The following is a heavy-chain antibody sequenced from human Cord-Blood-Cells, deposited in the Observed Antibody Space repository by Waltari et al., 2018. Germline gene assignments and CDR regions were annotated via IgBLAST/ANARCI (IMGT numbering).Heavy chain of an antibody. Sequence: QVQLVESGGGVVQPGRSLRLSCAASGFTFSSYGMHWVRQAPGKGVGGGAGIWLDGSNKYYADSVKGRFTISRDNSKNTLYLQMNSLRAEDTAVYYCARDRGSGYYNWFDPWGQGTLVTVSS. CDR2: IWLDGSNK. D-gene: IGHD3-22*01. J-gene: IGHJ5*02. CDR3: ARDRGSGYYNWFDP. V-gene: IGHV3-33*01. CDR1: GFTFSSYG.